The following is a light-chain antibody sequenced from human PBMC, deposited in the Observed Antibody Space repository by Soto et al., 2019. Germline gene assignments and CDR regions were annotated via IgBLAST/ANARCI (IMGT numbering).Light chain of an antibody. J-gene: IGKJ5*01. Sequence: VLTQSRGTVSSSPGERAALSSRASQSVSSKYLAWYQQKPGQAPRLLIYGASNRATGIPDRFSGSGSGTDFTLTISSLEPEDFAVYYCQQRSNWPITFGQGTRLEIK. V-gene: IGKV3D-20*02. CDR2: GAS. CDR3: QQRSNWPIT. CDR1: QSVSSKY.